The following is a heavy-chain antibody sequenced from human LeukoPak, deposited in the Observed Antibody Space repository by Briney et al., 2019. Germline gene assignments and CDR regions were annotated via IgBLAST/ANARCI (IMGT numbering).Heavy chain of an antibody. Sequence: PGGSLRLFCAASGFTFIDYDMHWVRQVIGKGLEWVSAIGIRGDTQYSGSVKGRFTISRENAESSLYLQMNSLRAEDTAVYYCARGGIQVSGIDEFDYWGQGTLVTVSS. V-gene: IGHV3-13*01. CDR1: GFTFIDYD. J-gene: IGHJ4*02. CDR3: ARGGIQVSGIDEFDY. CDR2: IGIRGDT. D-gene: IGHD6-19*01.